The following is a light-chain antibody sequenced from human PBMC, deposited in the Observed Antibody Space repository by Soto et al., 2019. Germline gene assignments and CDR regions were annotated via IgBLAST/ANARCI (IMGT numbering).Light chain of an antibody. J-gene: IGLJ1*01. V-gene: IGLV2-11*01. CDR3: CSYAGNYVYV. CDR1: RSDVGGYNY. Sequence: QSALTQPRSVSGSLGQSVTISCTGARSDVGGYNYVSWYQQHAGKTPKLMIFDVNKRPSGVPDRFSASKSGNTASLTISGLQADDEADYYCCSYAGNYVYVFGTGTKLTVL. CDR2: DVN.